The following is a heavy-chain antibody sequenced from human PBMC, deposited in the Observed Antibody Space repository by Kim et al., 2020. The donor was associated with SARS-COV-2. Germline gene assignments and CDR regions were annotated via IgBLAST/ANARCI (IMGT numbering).Heavy chain of an antibody. CDR2: ISSSGSTI. D-gene: IGHD2-2*01. CDR3: ARAIVVVPAARAHAFDI. CDR1: GFTFSSYE. J-gene: IGHJ3*02. V-gene: IGHV3-48*03. Sequence: GGSLRLSCAASGFTFSSYEMNWVRQAPGKGLEWVSYISSSGSTIYYADSVKGRFTISRDNAKNSLYLQMNSLRAEDTAVYYCARAIVVVPAARAHAFDIWGQGTMVTVSS.